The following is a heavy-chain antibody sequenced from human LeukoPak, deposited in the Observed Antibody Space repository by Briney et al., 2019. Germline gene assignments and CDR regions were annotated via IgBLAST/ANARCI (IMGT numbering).Heavy chain of an antibody. CDR3: ARDYMITFGGVLVQYYFDY. Sequence: GGSLRLSCETSGFTFSSYTMHWVRQAPGKGLEWVAVILYDGSKKYYADSVRGRFTISRDNSKNTLFLQMNSLTAEDTALYYCARDYMITFGGVLVQYYFDYWGQGTLVTVSS. D-gene: IGHD3-16*02. J-gene: IGHJ4*02. V-gene: IGHV3-30-3*01. CDR1: GFTFSSYT. CDR2: ILYDGSKK.